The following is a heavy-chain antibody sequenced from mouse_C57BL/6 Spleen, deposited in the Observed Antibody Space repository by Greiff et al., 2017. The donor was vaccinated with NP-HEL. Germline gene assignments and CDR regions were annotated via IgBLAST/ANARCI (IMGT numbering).Heavy chain of an antibody. Sequence: EVMLVESGGGLVKPGGSLKLSCAASGFTFSSYTMSWVRQTPEKRLEWVASISGGGGNTYYPDSVKGRFTISRDNAKNTLYLQMSSLRSEDTALYYCARLGWYCDVWGPGTTVTVSS. CDR1: GFTFSSYT. D-gene: IGHD3-1*01. CDR3: ARLGWYCDV. J-gene: IGHJ1*01. CDR2: ISGGGGNT. V-gene: IGHV5-9*01.